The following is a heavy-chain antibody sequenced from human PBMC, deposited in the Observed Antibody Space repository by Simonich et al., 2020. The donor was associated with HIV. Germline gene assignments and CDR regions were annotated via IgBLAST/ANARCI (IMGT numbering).Heavy chain of an antibody. CDR3: ARRHPTTVTTPYFDY. J-gene: IGHJ4*02. Sequence: QVQLQQWGAGLLKPSETLSLTCAVYGGSFSGYYWSWIRQPPGKGLEWIGEINHRGSNNYNPSLKSRVTISVETSTNQFSLKLSSVTAADTAVYYCARRHPTTVTTPYFDYWGQGTLVTVSS. CDR2: INHRGSN. CDR1: GGSFSGYY. V-gene: IGHV4-34*01. D-gene: IGHD4-17*01.